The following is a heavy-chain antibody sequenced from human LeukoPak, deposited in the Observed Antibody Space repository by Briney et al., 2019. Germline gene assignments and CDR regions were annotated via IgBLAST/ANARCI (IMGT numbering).Heavy chain of an antibody. J-gene: IGHJ4*02. CDR1: GFTFSSYF. V-gene: IGHV3-48*02. Sequence: GGSLRLSCAASGFTFSSYFMNWVRQAPGKGPEWISYISISGSTIYYADSVKGRFTISRDNAKNSLYLQLNSLRDKDTAVYYCARGVDYWGQGTLVTVSS. CDR3: ARGVDY. CDR2: ISISGSTI.